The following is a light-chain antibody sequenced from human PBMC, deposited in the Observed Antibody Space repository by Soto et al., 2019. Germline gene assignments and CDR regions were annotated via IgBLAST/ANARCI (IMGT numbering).Light chain of an antibody. CDR1: QSVLYSSNNKNY. CDR3: QQYSTIPLT. J-gene: IGKJ4*01. Sequence: DIVMTQSPDSLAVSLGERVTINCKSSQSVLYSSNNKNYLAWYQQKPGQPPKLLIYWASTRGSGVPDRFSGSGSGTDFTLTISSLQAEDVAVYYCQQYSTIPLTFGGGTKVEIK. CDR2: WAS. V-gene: IGKV4-1*01.